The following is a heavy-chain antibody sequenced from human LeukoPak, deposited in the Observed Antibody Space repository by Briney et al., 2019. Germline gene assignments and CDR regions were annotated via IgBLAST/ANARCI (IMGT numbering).Heavy chain of an antibody. V-gene: IGHV1-8*01. CDR2: MNPNSGNT. CDR1: GYTFTSYD. J-gene: IGHJ6*02. CDR3: ARLPPHYDFWSGYYMGEGDYYYYGMDV. Sequence: ASVKVSCKASGYTFTSYDINWVRQATGQGLEWMGWMNPNSGNTGYAQKFQGRVTMTRNTSISTAYMELSSLRSEDTAVYYCARLPPHYDFWSGYYMGEGDYYYYGMDVWGQGTTVTVSS. D-gene: IGHD3-3*01.